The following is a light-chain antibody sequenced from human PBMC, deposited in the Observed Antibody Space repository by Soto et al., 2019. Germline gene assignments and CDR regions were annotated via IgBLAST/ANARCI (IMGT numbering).Light chain of an antibody. J-gene: IGKJ3*01. CDR3: HQRSNWPPFT. CDR2: DAS. CDR1: QSVGTY. Sequence: IVLTQSPATLSFSPGERVTLSCRASQSVGTYLAWYQQKPGQAPRLLIYDASNRATGIPARFSGSGSGTDFTLTISSLEPEDFAVYYCHQRSNWPPFTFGPGTKVDIK. V-gene: IGKV3-11*01.